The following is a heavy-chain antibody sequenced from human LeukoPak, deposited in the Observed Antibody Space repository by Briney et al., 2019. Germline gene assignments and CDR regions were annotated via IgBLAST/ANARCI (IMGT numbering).Heavy chain of an antibody. CDR1: GDSISSYH. Sequence: SEALSLTCTVSGDSISSYHWSWIRQPAWKGLEWIRRIHTSGSTNYNPSLKSRVTMSVDMSMQQFSLKLKFVTAADTAVYYCARDGDGYNPNYYYYYMDVWGKGTTVTVS. V-gene: IGHV4-4*07. CDR2: IHTSGST. J-gene: IGHJ6*03. CDR3: ARDGDGYNPNYYYYYMDV. D-gene: IGHD5-24*01.